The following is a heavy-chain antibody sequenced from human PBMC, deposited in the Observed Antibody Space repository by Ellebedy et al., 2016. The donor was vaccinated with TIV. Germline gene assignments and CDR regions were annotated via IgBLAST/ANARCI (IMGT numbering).Heavy chain of an antibody. Sequence: GSLRLXXAVSGGSISSSNWWSWVRQPPGKGLEWIGEIYHSGSTNYNPSLKSRVTISVDKSKNQFSLKLSSVTAADTAVYYCARESNGWELVDGFDPWGQGTLVTVSS. CDR2: IYHSGST. CDR3: ARESNGWELVDGFDP. J-gene: IGHJ5*02. CDR1: GGSISSSNW. V-gene: IGHV4-4*02. D-gene: IGHD1-26*01.